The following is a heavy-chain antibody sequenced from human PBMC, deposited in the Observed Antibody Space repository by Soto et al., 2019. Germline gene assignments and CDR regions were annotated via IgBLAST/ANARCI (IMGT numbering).Heavy chain of an antibody. V-gene: IGHV3-72*01. Sequence: GSLRLSCAASGFTFSNAWINWVRQAPGKGLEWVGRIRNKTNSYTTEYAASVKGRFTISRDDSKNSLYLQMNSLKTEDTAFYYCTRISFPYYYMDVWGKGTTVTVSS. CDR3: TRISFPYYYMDV. D-gene: IGHD3-16*01. CDR1: GFTFSNAW. CDR2: IRNKTNSYTT. J-gene: IGHJ6*03.